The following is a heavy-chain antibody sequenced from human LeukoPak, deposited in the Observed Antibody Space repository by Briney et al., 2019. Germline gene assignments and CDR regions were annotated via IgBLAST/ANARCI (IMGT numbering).Heavy chain of an antibody. CDR2: ISSSDTAI. D-gene: IGHD6-19*01. Sequence: LSLTCTVSGGSISSGDYFWSWVRQAPGKGLEWVSYISSSDTAIYYADSVKGRFTISRDNAKNSLYLQMNSLRAEDTAVYYCARASPVASTQHFDYWGQGTLVTVSS. V-gene: IGHV3-11*04. CDR3: ARASPVASTQHFDY. CDR1: GGSISSGDYF. J-gene: IGHJ4*02.